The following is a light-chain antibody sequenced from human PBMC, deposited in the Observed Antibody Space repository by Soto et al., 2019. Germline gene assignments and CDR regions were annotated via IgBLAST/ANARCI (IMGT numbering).Light chain of an antibody. CDR1: SSDVGGYNY. CDR2: VVS. J-gene: IGLJ2*01. V-gene: IGLV2-14*01. CDR3: AAWDDRLSGLV. Sequence: QSALAQPTSVSGSPGQSIAISCTGTSSDVGGYNYVSWHQQHPGKAPKVLISVVSNRPSGVPDRISGSKSGTSASLAISGLRSEDEADYYCAAWDDRLSGLVFGRGTKLTVL.